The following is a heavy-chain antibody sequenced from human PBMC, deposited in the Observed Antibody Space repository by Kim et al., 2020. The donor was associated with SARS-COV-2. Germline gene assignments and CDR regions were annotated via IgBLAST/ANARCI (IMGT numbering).Heavy chain of an antibody. V-gene: IGHV1-3*01. CDR1: GYTFTSYA. D-gene: IGHD6-13*01. CDR2: INAGNGNT. Sequence: ASVKVSCKASGYTFTSYAMHWVRQAPGQRLEWMGWINAGNGNTKYSQKFQGRVTITRDTSASTAYMELSSLRSEDTAVYYCARVGLAAGTFDYWGQGTLVTVSS. CDR3: ARVGLAAGTFDY. J-gene: IGHJ4*02.